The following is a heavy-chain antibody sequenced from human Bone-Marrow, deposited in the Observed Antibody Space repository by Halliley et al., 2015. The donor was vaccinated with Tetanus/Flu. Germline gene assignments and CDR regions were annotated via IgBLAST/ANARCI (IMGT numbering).Heavy chain of an antibody. Sequence: SLRLSCAASGFTFSTYAMSWVRQAPGKGLEWVSNIGGTGGTRVYADSVKGRFTVSRDNSKNTLYLQMNSLRAEDTAVYYCAKGHDYGDNAFAYWGQGTLVPVSS. CDR3: AKGHDYGDNAFAY. D-gene: IGHD4-17*01. CDR2: IGGTGGTR. V-gene: IGHV3-23*01. J-gene: IGHJ4*02. CDR1: GFTFSTYA.